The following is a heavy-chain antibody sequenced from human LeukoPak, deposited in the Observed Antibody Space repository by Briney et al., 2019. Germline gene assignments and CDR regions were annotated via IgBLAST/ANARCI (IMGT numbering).Heavy chain of an antibody. J-gene: IGHJ4*02. CDR3: ARHSAVADPFDY. V-gene: IGHV4-34*01. D-gene: IGHD6-19*01. Sequence: SETLSLTCAVYGGSFSGYYWSWIRQPPGKGLEWIGEINHSGSTNYNPSLKSRVTISVDTSKNQFSLKLSSVTAADTAVYYCARHSAVADPFDYWGQGTLVTVSS. CDR2: INHSGST. CDR1: GGSFSGYY.